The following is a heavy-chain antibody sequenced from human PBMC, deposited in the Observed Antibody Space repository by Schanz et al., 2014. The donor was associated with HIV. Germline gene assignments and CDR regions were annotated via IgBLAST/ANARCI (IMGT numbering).Heavy chain of an antibody. CDR2: TSPDGSHN. V-gene: IGHV3-30-3*01. J-gene: IGHJ4*02. D-gene: IGHD2-8*02. CDR3: ARGDIVLVVADFDY. Sequence: QVQLVESGGGVVQPGRSLRLSCAASGFTFSSYAMHWVRQAPDKGLEWVAGTSPDGSHNYYADSVKGRFTISRDNSKSTLYLQMNSLRAEDTAVYYCARGDIVLVVADFDYRGQGTLVTVSS. CDR1: GFTFSSYA.